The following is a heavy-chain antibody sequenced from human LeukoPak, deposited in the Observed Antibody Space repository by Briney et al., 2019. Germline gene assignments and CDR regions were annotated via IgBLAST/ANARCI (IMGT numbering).Heavy chain of an antibody. J-gene: IGHJ4*02. CDR2: ISYDGSNK. V-gene: IGHV3-30*18. CDR3: TKDFSSSWYSCYFDY. Sequence: GGSLRLSCAASGFTFSSYGMHWVRQAPGKGLEWVALISYDGSNKYYADSVKGRFTISRDNSRNTLYLQMNSLRAEDTAVYYCTKDFSSSWYSCYFDYWGQGTLVTVSS. CDR1: GFTFSSYG. D-gene: IGHD6-13*01.